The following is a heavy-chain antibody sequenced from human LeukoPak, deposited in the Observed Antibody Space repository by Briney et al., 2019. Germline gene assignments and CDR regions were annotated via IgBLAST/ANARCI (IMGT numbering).Heavy chain of an antibody. D-gene: IGHD2-21*02. CDR3: ARGPLAYCGGDCSHFDY. J-gene: IGHJ4*02. Sequence: GRSLRLSCAASGFTFSSYGMHWVRQAPGKGLEWVAVIWYDGGNKYYADSVKGRFTISRDNSKNTLYLQMNSLRAEDTAVYYCARGPLAYCGGDCSHFDYWGQGTLVTVSS. CDR2: IWYDGGNK. V-gene: IGHV3-33*01. CDR1: GFTFSSYG.